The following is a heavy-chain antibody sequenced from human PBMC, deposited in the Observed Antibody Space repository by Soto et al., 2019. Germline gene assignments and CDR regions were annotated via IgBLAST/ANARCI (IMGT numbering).Heavy chain of an antibody. CDR3: ARDRLDIVVVVAATRYYYYGMDV. V-gene: IGHV1-69*01. D-gene: IGHD2-15*01. J-gene: IGHJ6*02. Sequence: QVQLVQSGAEVKKPGSSVKVSCKASGGTFSSYAISWVRQAPGQGREWMGGIIPIFGTANHAQKFQGRVTITADESTSTAYMELNSLRSEDTAVYYCARDRLDIVVVVAATRYYYYGMDVWGQGTTVTVSS. CDR2: IIPIFGTA. CDR1: GGTFSSYA.